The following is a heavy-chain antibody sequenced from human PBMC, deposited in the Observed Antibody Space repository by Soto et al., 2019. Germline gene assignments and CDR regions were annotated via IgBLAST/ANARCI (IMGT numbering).Heavy chain of an antibody. J-gene: IGHJ5*02. D-gene: IGHD2-21*02. CDR3: ARLQIVVLTAIPGGWFDP. V-gene: IGHV4-59*01. CDR1: GASISHYY. CDR2: VYYSGNT. Sequence: QAQLQESGPGLVKPSETLSLTCTVSGASISHYYWSWIRQPPGKGLEWIGYVYYSGNTNYNPSLKSRVTISVDTSKNQFSLKLNSVTAADTAVYYCARLQIVVLTAIPGGWFDPWGQGTLVAVSS.